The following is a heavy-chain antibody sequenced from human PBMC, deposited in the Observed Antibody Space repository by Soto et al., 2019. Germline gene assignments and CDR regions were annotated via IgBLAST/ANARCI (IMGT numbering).Heavy chain of an antibody. V-gene: IGHV1-24*01. D-gene: IGHD2-8*01. CDR1: GYTLTELS. CDR3: ATVTPFIVLMVYAPSLYPNDAFDI. Sequence: ASVKVSCKVSGYTLTELSMHWVRQAPGKGLEWMGGFDPEDGETIYAQEFQGRVTMTEDTSTDTAYMELSSLRSEDTAVYYCATVTPFIVLMVYAPSLYPNDAFDIWGQGTMVTVSS. CDR2: FDPEDGET. J-gene: IGHJ3*02.